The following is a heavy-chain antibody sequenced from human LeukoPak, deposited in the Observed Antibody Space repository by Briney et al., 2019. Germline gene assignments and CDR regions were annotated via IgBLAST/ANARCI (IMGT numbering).Heavy chain of an antibody. V-gene: IGHV3-74*03. CDR2: INSDGSST. J-gene: IGHJ4*02. CDR3: SSALGGQGGH. CDR1: GFTFRTYW. Sequence: GGSLRLLCSASGFTFRTYWMHWVGHAPAKVVVWVSRINSDGSSTTYADSVKGRFTISRDNAKNTLFLQMNSLRADDTAVYYCSSALGGQGGHWGQGTLVTVSS. D-gene: IGHD1-26*01.